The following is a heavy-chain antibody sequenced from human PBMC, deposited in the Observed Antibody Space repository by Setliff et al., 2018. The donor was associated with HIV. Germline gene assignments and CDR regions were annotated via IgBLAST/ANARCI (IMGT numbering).Heavy chain of an antibody. D-gene: IGHD2-15*01. CDR3: ARDQADGGNGEWRFRPRDYWYFDL. CDR2: IYYSGST. CDR1: GGSISSYY. V-gene: IGHV4-59*01. J-gene: IGHJ2*01. Sequence: SETLSLTCTVSGGSISSYYWSWIRQPPGKGLEWIGYIYYSGSTNYNPSLKSRVTISVDTSKNQFSLKLSSVTAADTAVYYCARDQADGGNGEWRFRPRDYWYFDLWGRGTLVTVSS.